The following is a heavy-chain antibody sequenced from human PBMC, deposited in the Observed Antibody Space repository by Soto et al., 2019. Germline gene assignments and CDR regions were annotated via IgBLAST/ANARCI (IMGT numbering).Heavy chain of an antibody. J-gene: IGHJ6*02. CDR2: ISAYNGNT. CDR1: GYTFTNYG. Sequence: EASVKVSCKASGYTFTNYGISWVRQAPGQGLEWVGWISAYNGNTKYAQKVQGRVTMTIDTSTSTAYMELRSLRSDDTAVYYCARDYYDILTGYYSPALYYYYAMDVWGQGTTVTVSS. V-gene: IGHV1-18*01. CDR3: ARDYYDILTGYYSPALYYYYAMDV. D-gene: IGHD3-9*01.